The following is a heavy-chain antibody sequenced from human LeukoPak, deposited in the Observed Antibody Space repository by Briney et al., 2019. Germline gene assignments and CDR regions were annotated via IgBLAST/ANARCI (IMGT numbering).Heavy chain of an antibody. Sequence: GGSLRLSCAASGFTFDDYAMHWVRQAPGKGLEWVSSISSSSSYIYYADSVKGRSTISRDNAKNSLYLQMNSLRAEDTAVYYCARVYILRRAPEWKLLNPFDYWGQGTLVSVSS. J-gene: IGHJ4*02. CDR3: ARVYILRRAPEWKLLNPFDY. CDR1: GFTFDDYA. V-gene: IGHV3-21*01. D-gene: IGHD1-26*01. CDR2: ISSSSSYI.